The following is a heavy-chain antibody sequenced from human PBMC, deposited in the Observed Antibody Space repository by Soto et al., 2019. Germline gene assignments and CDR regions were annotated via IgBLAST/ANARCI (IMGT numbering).Heavy chain of an antibody. CDR1: GGSISSGDYY. Sequence: QVQLQESGPGLVKPSQTLSLTCTVSGGSISSGDYYWSWIRQPPGKGLEWIGYIYYSGSTYYNPSLKSRVTISVDTAKNQCSMKLSSVTAADTAVYYCARDYGDSIILWYWGQGTLVTVSS. CDR3: ARDYGDSIILWY. J-gene: IGHJ4*02. D-gene: IGHD4-17*01. V-gene: IGHV4-30-4*01. CDR2: IYYSGST.